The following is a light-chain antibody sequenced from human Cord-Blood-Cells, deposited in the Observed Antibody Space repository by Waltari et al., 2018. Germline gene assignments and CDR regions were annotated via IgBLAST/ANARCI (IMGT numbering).Light chain of an antibody. CDR2: DVS. CDR1: SSDVGGYNY. Sequence: QSALTQPASVSGSPGQSITISCTGTSSDVGGYNYVSWYQQHPGKAPKLMIYDVSKRPSGVSNRFSGSKSGNTASLTISGLQAEDEADYYCCSYAGSYTRVFGGGTKLTVL. CDR3: CSYAGSYTRV. J-gene: IGLJ3*02. V-gene: IGLV2-14*01.